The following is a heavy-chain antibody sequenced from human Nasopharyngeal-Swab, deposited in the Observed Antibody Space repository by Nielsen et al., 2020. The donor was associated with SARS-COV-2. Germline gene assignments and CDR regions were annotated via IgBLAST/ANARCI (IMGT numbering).Heavy chain of an antibody. Sequence: GESLEISCAASGFTFSSYAMSWVRQAPGKGLEWVSAISGSGGSTYYADSVKGRFTISRDNSKNTLYLQMNSLRAEDTAVYYCAKRGIGYCSGGSCYSVGTFDYWGQGTLVTVSS. CDR3: AKRGIGYCSGGSCYSVGTFDY. CDR1: GFTFSSYA. D-gene: IGHD2-15*01. V-gene: IGHV3-23*01. CDR2: ISGSGGST. J-gene: IGHJ4*02.